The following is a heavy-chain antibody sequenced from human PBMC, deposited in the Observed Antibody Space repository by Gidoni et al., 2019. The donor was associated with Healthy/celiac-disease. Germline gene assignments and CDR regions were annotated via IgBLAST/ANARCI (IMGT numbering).Heavy chain of an antibody. CDR1: GSPFSSYA. CDR2: ISGSGGST. D-gene: IGHD6-19*01. CDR3: AKDLFREEVAVAGDY. J-gene: IGHJ4*02. V-gene: IGHV3-23*01. Sequence: EVQLLESGGGLVQPGGSLRLSCAASGSPFSSYAMSWVRQAPGKGLEWVSAISGSGGSTYYADSVKGRFTISRDNSKNTLYLQMNSLRAEDTAVYYCAKDLFREEVAVAGDYWGQGTLVTVSS.